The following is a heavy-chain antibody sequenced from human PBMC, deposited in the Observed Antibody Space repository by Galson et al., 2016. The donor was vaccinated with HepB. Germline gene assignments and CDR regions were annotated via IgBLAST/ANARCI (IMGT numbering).Heavy chain of an antibody. CDR2: IWYDGSNK. V-gene: IGHV3-33*08. J-gene: IGHJ6*02. CDR1: GFTFSKYA. CDR3: ARDNYYYGMDV. Sequence: SLRLSCAASGFTFSKYALHWVRQAPGKGLEWVAVIWYDGSNKYYADSVKGRFTISRDNSKNTLYLQMNSLRAEDTAVYYCARDNYYYGMDVWGQGTTVTVSS.